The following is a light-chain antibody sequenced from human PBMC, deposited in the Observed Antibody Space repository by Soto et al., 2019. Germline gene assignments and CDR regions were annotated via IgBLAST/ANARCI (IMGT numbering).Light chain of an antibody. CDR1: QSVSSSY. Sequence: EIVLTQSPGTLSLSPGERATLSCRASQSVSSSYLAWYQQKPGQAPRLLIYGASSRATGIPDRFSGSGSGTDFTLTISRLEPEDFAVYYCQRYGSSTGTCGQGTKLEIK. J-gene: IGKJ2*01. V-gene: IGKV3-20*01. CDR2: GAS. CDR3: QRYGSSTGT.